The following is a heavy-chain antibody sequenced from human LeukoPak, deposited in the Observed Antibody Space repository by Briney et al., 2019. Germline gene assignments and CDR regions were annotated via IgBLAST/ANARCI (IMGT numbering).Heavy chain of an antibody. CDR1: GFTFDDYT. D-gene: IGHD6-19*01. CDR2: ISWDGDST. J-gene: IGHJ4*02. CDR3: AKDSSQHIALAGTAFDY. Sequence: GGSLRLSCAASGFTFDDYTMHWVRQTPGKGLEWASLISWDGDSTYYADSVKGRFSISRDNNKNSLYLQMNSLRAEDTAVYYCAKDSSQHIALAGTAFDYWGQGTLVTVSS. V-gene: IGHV3-43*01.